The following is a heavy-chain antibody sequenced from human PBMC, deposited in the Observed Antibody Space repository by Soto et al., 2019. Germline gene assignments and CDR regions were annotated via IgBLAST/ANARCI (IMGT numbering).Heavy chain of an antibody. V-gene: IGHV1-2*02. CDR3: ARGAGLLWFGELFFTPKGAGFDP. Sequence: ASVKVSCKASGYTFTGYYIHWVRQAPGQGLEWMGWINPNSGGTNYAQKFQGRVTMTRDTSISTAYMELSRLRSDDTAVYYCARGAGLLWFGELFFTPKGAGFDPWGQGTLVTVS. CDR2: INPNSGGT. J-gene: IGHJ5*02. CDR1: GYTFTGYY. D-gene: IGHD3-10*01.